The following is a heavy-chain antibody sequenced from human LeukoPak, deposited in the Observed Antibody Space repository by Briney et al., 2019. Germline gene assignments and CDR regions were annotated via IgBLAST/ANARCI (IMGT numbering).Heavy chain of an antibody. V-gene: IGHV1-46*01. CDR1: GYTFTSYY. J-gene: IGHJ4*02. D-gene: IGHD2-2*01. CDR3: ARRGETAVVPAATFFDY. CDR2: INPSGGST. Sequence: ASVKVSCKASGYTFTSYYMHWVRQAPGQGLEWMGIINPSGGSTGYAQKFQGRVTMTRDTSTSTVYMELSSLRSEDTAVYYCARRGETAVVPAATFFDYWGQGTLVTVSS.